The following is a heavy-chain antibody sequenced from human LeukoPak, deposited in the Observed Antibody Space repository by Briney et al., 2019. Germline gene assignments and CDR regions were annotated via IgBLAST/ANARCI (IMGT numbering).Heavy chain of an antibody. CDR3: ARSRDYYALDY. CDR1: GFTFSSYS. V-gene: IGHV3-48*01. J-gene: IGHJ4*02. Sequence: GGSLRLSCAASGFTFSSYSMNWVRQAPGKGLEWVSYISSSSSTIYYADSVKGRFTISRDNSKNTLYLQMNSLRAEDTAVYYCARSRDYYALDYWGQGTLVTVSS. CDR2: ISSSSSTI. D-gene: IGHD3-10*01.